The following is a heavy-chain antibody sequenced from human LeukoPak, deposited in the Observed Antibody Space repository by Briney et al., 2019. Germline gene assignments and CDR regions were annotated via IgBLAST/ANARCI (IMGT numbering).Heavy chain of an antibody. J-gene: IGHJ4*02. D-gene: IGHD5-12*01. V-gene: IGHV3-30*04. CDR1: GFTFSRSA. Sequence: GGSLRLSCAASGFTFSRSAMHWVRQAPGKGLEWVAIISYDGGNKYYADSVKGRFTISRDNSKNTLHLQTNSLRAEDTAVYYCAKEVPGPLWLPYFDYWGQGTLVTVSS. CDR3: AKEVPGPLWLPYFDY. CDR2: ISYDGGNK.